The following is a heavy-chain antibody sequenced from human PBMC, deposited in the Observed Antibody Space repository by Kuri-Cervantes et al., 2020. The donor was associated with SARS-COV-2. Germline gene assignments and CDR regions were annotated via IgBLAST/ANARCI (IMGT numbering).Heavy chain of an antibody. CDR3: ARDSDFWSGYYTGIVAFDI. V-gene: IGHV3-48*01. CDR1: GFTFSSYS. Sequence: GESLKISCAASGFTFSSYSMNWVRQAPGKGLEWVSYISSSSSTIYYADSVKGRFTISRDNAKNSLYLQMNSLRAEDTAVYYCARDSDFWSGYYTGIVAFDIWGQGTMVTVSS. J-gene: IGHJ3*02. CDR2: ISSSSSTI. D-gene: IGHD3-3*01.